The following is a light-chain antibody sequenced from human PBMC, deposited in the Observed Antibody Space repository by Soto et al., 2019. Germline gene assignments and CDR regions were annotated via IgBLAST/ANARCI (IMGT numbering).Light chain of an antibody. Sequence: EIVLTQSPATLSLSPGERAILSCRASESVNSYLAWYQQKPGQAPRLLIYDASNRATGIPARFSGSGSGTNFTLTISSLEPEDFAVYYCQQRSNWPPVTFGPGTKLDIK. J-gene: IGKJ3*01. CDR2: DAS. CDR1: ESVNSY. CDR3: QQRSNWPPVT. V-gene: IGKV3-11*01.